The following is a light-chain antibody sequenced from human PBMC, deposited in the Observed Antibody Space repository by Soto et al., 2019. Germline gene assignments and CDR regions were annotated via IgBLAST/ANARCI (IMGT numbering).Light chain of an antibody. CDR1: SGDVGVYNY. Sequence: QSALTQPASVSGSPGQSITISCTGTSGDVGVYNYVSWYQQHPGKVPKLLIHDVSDRPSGVSLRFSGSKSGNTASLTISGLQAEDEAHYYCSSYTTSGTVVFGGGTKVTVL. V-gene: IGLV2-14*01. J-gene: IGLJ3*02. CDR2: DVS. CDR3: SSYTTSGTVV.